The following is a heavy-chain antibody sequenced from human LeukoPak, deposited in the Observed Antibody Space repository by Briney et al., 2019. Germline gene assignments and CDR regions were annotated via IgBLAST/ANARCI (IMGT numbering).Heavy chain of an antibody. V-gene: IGHV1-46*01. CDR1: GYTFTSYY. Sequence: ASVKVSCKASGYTFTSYYMHWVRQAPGQGLEWMGIINPSGGSTSYAQKFQGRVTMTRDTSTSTVYMELSSLRSEDTAVYYCARGITTMVRGVPRANTFDHWGQGTLVTVSS. J-gene: IGHJ4*02. CDR3: ARGITTMVRGVPRANTFDH. CDR2: INPSGGST. D-gene: IGHD3-10*01.